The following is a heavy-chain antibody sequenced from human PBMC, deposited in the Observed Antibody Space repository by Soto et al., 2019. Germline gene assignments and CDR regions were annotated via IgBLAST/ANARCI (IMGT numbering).Heavy chain of an antibody. Sequence: PSETLSLTCAVYGGSFSGYYWSWIRQPPGKGLEWIGEINHSGSTNYNPSLKSRVTISVDTSKNQFSLKLSSVTAADTAVYYCASRYYDFWSGYYGYYFDYWGQGSLVTVSS. CDR3: ASRYYDFWSGYYGYYFDY. J-gene: IGHJ4*02. CDR2: INHSGST. CDR1: GGSFSGYY. V-gene: IGHV4-34*01. D-gene: IGHD3-3*01.